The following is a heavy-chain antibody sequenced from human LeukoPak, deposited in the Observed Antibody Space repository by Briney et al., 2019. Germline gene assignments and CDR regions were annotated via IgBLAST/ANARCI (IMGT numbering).Heavy chain of an antibody. D-gene: IGHD2-21*01. CDR2: ISGSGGST. J-gene: IGHJ4*02. CDR1: GFTFSRYA. V-gene: IGHV3-23*01. Sequence: GGSLRLSCAASGFTFSRYAMSWVRQAPGKGLEWVSTISGSGGSTYYADSVKGRLTISRDNIKNTLYLQMNSLTAEDTAVYYCTRGGYSFDYWGQGTLVTVSS. CDR3: TRGGYSFDY.